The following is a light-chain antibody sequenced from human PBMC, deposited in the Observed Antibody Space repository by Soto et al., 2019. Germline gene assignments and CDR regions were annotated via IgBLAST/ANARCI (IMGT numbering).Light chain of an antibody. CDR2: GAS. CDR1: QSVSSSY. CDR3: QKYGSSPWG. Sequence: EIVLTQSPGTLALSPGERATLSCRASQSVSSSYLAWYQQKPGQAPRLLIYGASSRATGIPDRFSGSGSGTDFTLTISRLEPEDFAVYYYQKYGSSPWGFGQGTRLEIK. J-gene: IGKJ5*01. V-gene: IGKV3-20*01.